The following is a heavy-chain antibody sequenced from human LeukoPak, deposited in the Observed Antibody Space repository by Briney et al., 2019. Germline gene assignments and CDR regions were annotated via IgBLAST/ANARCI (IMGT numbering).Heavy chain of an antibody. V-gene: IGHV4-59*08. D-gene: IGHD6-19*01. CDR1: GGSISSYY. J-gene: IGHJ4*02. Sequence: SETLSLTCTVSGGSISSYYWSGIRKPPGKGLDWSGYIYHSGSTNYNPSLKSRVTISVDTSKNQFSLKLISVTAADTAVYYCARRGGSSGWYAADYWGQGTLVTVSS. CDR3: ARRGGSSGWYAADY. CDR2: IYHSGST.